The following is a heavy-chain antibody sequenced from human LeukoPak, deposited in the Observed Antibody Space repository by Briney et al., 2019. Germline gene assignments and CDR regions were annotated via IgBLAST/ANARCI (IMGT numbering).Heavy chain of an antibody. CDR2: INHSGGT. V-gene: IGHV4-34*01. J-gene: IGHJ4*02. Sequence: SETLSLTCTVYGGSFTSYHWNWIRQPPGKGLEWIGAINHSGGTNCNPSLKSRVTILFDTSKNQFSLKLSAMTAADRAVYYSAREFGDPSHSFDYWGRGTLVTVSS. CDR1: GGSFTSYH. CDR3: AREFGDPSHSFDY. D-gene: IGHD3-10*01.